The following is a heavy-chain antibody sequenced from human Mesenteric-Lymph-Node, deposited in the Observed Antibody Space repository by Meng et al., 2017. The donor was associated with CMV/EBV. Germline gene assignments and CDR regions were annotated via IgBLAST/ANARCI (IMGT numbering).Heavy chain of an antibody. J-gene: IGHJ4*02. CDR1: GFTFDDYV. CDR3: AKVLSNYDFWSGYTNYFDY. CDR2: INWNGGST. D-gene: IGHD3-3*01. V-gene: IGHV3-20*04. Sequence: GESLKISCAASGFTFDDYVLSWVRQAPGKGLEWVSIINWNGGSTDYTDSVKGRFTISRDNSKNTLYLQMNSLRAEDTAVYYCAKVLSNYDFWSGYTNYFDYWGQGTLVTVSS.